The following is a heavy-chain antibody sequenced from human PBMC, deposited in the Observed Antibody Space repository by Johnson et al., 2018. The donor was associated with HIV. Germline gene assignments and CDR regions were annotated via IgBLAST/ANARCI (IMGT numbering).Heavy chain of an antibody. CDR3: ARDFSDYGDYGRCAFDI. J-gene: IGHJ3*02. D-gene: IGHD4-17*01. Sequence: VQLVESVGGVVRPGGSLRLSCAASGFSFDDYGMGWVRQVPGKGVEWVSGINWNGGSTGYADSVKCRFTISRDNAKKSLFLQMSSLRAEDTALYYCARDFSDYGDYGRCAFDIWGQGTMVTVSS. CDR1: GFSFDDYG. V-gene: IGHV3-20*04. CDR2: INWNGGST.